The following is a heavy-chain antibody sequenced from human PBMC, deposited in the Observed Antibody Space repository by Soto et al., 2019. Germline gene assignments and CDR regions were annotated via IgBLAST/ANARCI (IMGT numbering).Heavy chain of an antibody. CDR2: INNDGSTT. CDR1: GFPFSTYW. Sequence: GGSLRLSCAASGFPFSTYWMHWVRQAPGKGPVWVSRINNDGSTTRYADSVKGRFTISRDNAKNTLYLQMNSLRAEDTAVYYCASQGLYYYGLDVWGQGTTVTVS. CDR3: ASQGLYYYGLDV. J-gene: IGHJ6*02. V-gene: IGHV3-74*01.